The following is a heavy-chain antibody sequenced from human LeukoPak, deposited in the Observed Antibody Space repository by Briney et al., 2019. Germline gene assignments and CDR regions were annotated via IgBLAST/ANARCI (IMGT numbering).Heavy chain of an antibody. CDR1: GFTFSRHG. CDR3: ANGGTYSSGP. J-gene: IGHJ5*02. Sequence: GRSLRLSCVASGFTFSRHGMHWVRQAPGKGLEWVAVIGDTGRAKYYADSVEGRFTASRDNFKNTLYLEMNSLRAEDTAVYYCANGGTYSSGPWGQGTLVTVSS. CDR2: IGDTGRAK. V-gene: IGHV3-33*08. D-gene: IGHD3-22*01.